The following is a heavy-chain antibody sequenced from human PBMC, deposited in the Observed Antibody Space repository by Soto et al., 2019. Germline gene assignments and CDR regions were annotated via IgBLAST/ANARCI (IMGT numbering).Heavy chain of an antibody. D-gene: IGHD2-8*01. V-gene: IGHV4-4*02. CDR3: ARLVYDTRLNYMYFDF. CDR2: IFHDGTA. Sequence: QVKLQESGPGLATPSGTLSLTCAVSGASISSSNWWTWVRQTPQRGLEYIGEIFHDGTANYYPSFERRVAISVDTSKNQFSLKLTSVTAADTAIYFCARLVYDTRLNYMYFDFWGQGALVTVSS. CDR1: GASISSSNW. J-gene: IGHJ4*02.